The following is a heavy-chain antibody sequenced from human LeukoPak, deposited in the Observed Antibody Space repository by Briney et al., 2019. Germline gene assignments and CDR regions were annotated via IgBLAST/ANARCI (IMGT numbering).Heavy chain of an antibody. CDR3: AKLGYSSGWYDFQIDAFDF. Sequence: GRSLRLSCAASGCSFSSHGMHWVRQAPGKGLEWVAVISYDGSNKFYADSVKGRFTISRDNSKNTLYLQMNSLRAEDTAVYYCAKLGYSSGWYDFQIDAFDFWGQGTMVTVSS. CDR1: GCSFSSHG. D-gene: IGHD6-19*01. CDR2: ISYDGSNK. V-gene: IGHV3-30*18. J-gene: IGHJ3*01.